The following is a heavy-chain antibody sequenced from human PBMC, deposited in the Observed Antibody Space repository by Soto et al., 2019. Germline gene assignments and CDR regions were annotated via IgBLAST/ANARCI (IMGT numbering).Heavy chain of an antibody. CDR1: GYTFTSYG. V-gene: IGHV1-18*01. J-gene: IGHJ6*02. D-gene: IGHD1-7*01. Sequence: ASVKVSCKASGYTFTSYGISWVRQAPGQGLEWMGWISAYNGNTNYAQKLQGRVTMTTDTSTSTAYMELRSLGSDDTAVYYCARDLGLELRDYYYYYGMDVWGQGTTVTVSS. CDR3: ARDLGLELRDYYYYYGMDV. CDR2: ISAYNGNT.